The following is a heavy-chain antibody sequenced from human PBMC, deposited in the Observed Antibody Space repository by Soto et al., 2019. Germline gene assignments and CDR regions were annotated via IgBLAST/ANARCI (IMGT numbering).Heavy chain of an antibody. CDR1: GGSISSYY. J-gene: IGHJ2*01. Sequence: QVQLQESGPGLLKPSETLSLTCTVSGGSISSYYWSWIRQPPGKGLEWIGYIYYSGSTNYNPSLKSRVTISVDTSKNQFSLKLSSVTAADTAVYYCARAGGGDYDWYFDLWGRGTLVTVSS. CDR2: IYYSGST. V-gene: IGHV4-59*01. D-gene: IGHD4-17*01. CDR3: ARAGGGDYDWYFDL.